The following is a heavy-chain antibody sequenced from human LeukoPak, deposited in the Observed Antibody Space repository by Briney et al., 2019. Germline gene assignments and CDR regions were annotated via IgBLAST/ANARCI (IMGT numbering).Heavy chain of an antibody. Sequence: ASVTVSCTASGYTFTSYDINWVRQAPGQGLEWMAWMNPYSGNTDYAQKFQDRVTITRNTSITTAYMELSSLRSDDTAVYYCARATRSAYTDVWGKGTTVTVSS. CDR3: ARATRSAYTDV. J-gene: IGHJ6*03. V-gene: IGHV1-8*03. CDR1: GYTFTSYD. CDR2: MNPYSGNT.